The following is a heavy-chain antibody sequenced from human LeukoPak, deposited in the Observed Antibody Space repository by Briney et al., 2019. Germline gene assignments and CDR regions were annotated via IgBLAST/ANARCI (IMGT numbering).Heavy chain of an antibody. J-gene: IGHJ4*02. D-gene: IGHD2/OR15-2a*01. V-gene: IGHV3-49*04. CDR3: TRVSWSRFSDY. CDR2: IRTKAYGGTT. CDR1: GFSFGDYA. Sequence: GGSLRLSCTASGFSFGDYAMSWVRQAPGKGLERVGFIRTKAYGGTTEYAASVKGRFTMSRDDSKSIAYLQMNSLKSEDTAVYYCTRVSWSRFSDYWGQGTLVTVSS.